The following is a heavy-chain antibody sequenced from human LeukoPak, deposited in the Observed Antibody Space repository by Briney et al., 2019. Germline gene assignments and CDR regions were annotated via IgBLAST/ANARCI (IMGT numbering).Heavy chain of an antibody. CDR1: GGSISSYY. J-gene: IGHJ6*02. CDR2: IYYSGST. D-gene: IGHD1-14*01. V-gene: IGHV4-59*01. CDR3: ARDKQMSGNYFYYYGMDV. Sequence: SETLSLTCTVSGGSISSYYWSWIRQPPGKGLEWIGYIYYSGSTNYNPSLKSRVTISVDTSKNQFSLKLSSVTAADTAVYYCARDKQMSGNYFYYYGMDVWGQGTTVTVSS.